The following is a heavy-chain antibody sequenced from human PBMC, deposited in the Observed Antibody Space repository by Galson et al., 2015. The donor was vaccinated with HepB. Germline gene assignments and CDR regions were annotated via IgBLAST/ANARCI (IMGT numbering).Heavy chain of an antibody. CDR2: INAGNGNT. Sequence: SVKVSCKASGYTFTSYAMHWVRRAPGQRLEWMGWINAGNGNTKYSQKFQGRVTITRDTSASTAYMELSSLRSEDTAVYYCARESTNTFGELTYYYYGMDVWGQGTTVTVSS. V-gene: IGHV1-3*01. CDR1: GYTFTSYA. J-gene: IGHJ6*02. CDR3: ARESTNTFGELTYYYYGMDV. D-gene: IGHD3-10*01.